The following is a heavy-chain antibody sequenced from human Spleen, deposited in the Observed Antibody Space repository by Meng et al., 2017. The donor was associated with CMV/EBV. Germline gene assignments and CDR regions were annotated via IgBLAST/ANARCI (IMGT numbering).Heavy chain of an antibody. D-gene: IGHD6-6*01. Sequence: GGSLRLSCAASGFTFSSYWMSWVRQAPGKGLEWVANIKQDGSEKYYVDSVKGRFTISRDNAKNSLYLQMNSLRAGDTAVYYCARAARRYYYGMDVWGQGTTVTVSS. CDR1: GFTFSSYW. J-gene: IGHJ6*02. CDR3: ARAARRYYYGMDV. V-gene: IGHV3-7*01. CDR2: IKQDGSEK.